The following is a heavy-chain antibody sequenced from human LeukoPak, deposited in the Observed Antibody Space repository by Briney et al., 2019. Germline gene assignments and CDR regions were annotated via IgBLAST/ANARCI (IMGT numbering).Heavy chain of an antibody. CDR1: GFTLSTYA. Sequence: PGGSLRLSCAASGFTLSTYAMSWVRQPPGKGLEWVAATSSSDAGTYHADSVRGRFTISRDNSKNTLYLQMNSLRAEDAAVYFCAKAPVTSCRGAYCYPFDSWGQGTLVTVSS. J-gene: IGHJ4*02. D-gene: IGHD2-21*01. CDR2: TSSSDAGT. V-gene: IGHV3-23*01. CDR3: AKAPVTSCRGAYCYPFDS.